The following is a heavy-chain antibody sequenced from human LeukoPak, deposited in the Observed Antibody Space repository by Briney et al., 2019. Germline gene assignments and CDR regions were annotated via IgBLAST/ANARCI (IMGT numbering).Heavy chain of an antibody. Sequence: GGSLRLSCAASGFTFSSYSMNWVRQAPGKGLEWVAVISYDGSNKYYADSVKGRFTISRDNSKNTLYLQMNSLRAEDTAVYYCAKDRSSSWYEGPFNGMDVWGQGTTVTVSS. CDR1: GFTFSSYS. D-gene: IGHD6-13*01. CDR2: ISYDGSNK. CDR3: AKDRSSSWYEGPFNGMDV. V-gene: IGHV3-30*18. J-gene: IGHJ6*02.